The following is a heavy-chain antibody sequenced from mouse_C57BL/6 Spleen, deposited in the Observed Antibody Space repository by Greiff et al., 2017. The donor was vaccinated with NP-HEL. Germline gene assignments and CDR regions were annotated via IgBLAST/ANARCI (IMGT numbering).Heavy chain of an antibody. CDR3: ARHDGYYGYFDY. D-gene: IGHD2-3*01. CDR1: GFTFSDYG. J-gene: IGHJ2*01. Sequence: EVKVVESGGGLVKPGGSLKLSCAASGFTFSDYGMHWVRQAPEKGLEWVAYISSGSSTIYYADTVKGRFTISRDNAKNTLFLQMTSLRSEDTAMYYCARHDGYYGYFDYWGQGTTLTVSS. V-gene: IGHV5-17*01. CDR2: ISSGSSTI.